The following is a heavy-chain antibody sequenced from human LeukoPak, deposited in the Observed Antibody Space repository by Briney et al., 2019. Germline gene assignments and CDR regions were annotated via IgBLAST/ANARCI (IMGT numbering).Heavy chain of an antibody. D-gene: IGHD3-10*01. CDR2: TSSDLNVK. CDR3: AREGYYGSGSPPSLYFDY. Sequence: GGSLRPSCAASGFTFRNYVIHWVRQAPGKGLEWVAVTSSDLNVKLYADSVRGRFTISRDNSRSTLYLQMNSLRPEDTAIYYCAREGYYGSGSPPSLYFDYWGQGTLVTVSS. J-gene: IGHJ4*02. V-gene: IGHV3-30-3*01. CDR1: GFTFRNYV.